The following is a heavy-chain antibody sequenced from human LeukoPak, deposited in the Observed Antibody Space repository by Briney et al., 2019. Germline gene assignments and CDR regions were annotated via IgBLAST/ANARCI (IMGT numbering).Heavy chain of an antibody. J-gene: IGHJ4*02. D-gene: IGHD6-19*01. CDR2: ISGSGGST. Sequence: GGSLRLSCAASGFTFSTYAMSWVRQAPGKGLEWVSAISGSGGSTYYADSVKGRFTISRDNSKNTLYLQMNSLRAEDTAVYYCATLTEDSCGWSSWGQGTLVTVSS. CDR1: GFTFSTYA. CDR3: ATLTEDSCGWSS. V-gene: IGHV3-23*01.